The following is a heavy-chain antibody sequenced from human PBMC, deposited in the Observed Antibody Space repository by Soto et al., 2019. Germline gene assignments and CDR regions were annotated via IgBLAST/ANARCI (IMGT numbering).Heavy chain of an antibody. CDR3: AKEYYGDYPSLGHFDY. CDR1: GFTFSSYG. CDR2: ISYDGSNK. J-gene: IGHJ4*02. V-gene: IGHV3-30*18. Sequence: GGSLRLSCAASGFTFSSYGMHWVRQAPGKGLEWVAVISYDGSNKYYADSVKGRFTISRDNSKNTLYLQMNSLRAEDTAVYYCAKEYYGDYPSLGHFDYWGQGTLVTVSS. D-gene: IGHD4-17*01.